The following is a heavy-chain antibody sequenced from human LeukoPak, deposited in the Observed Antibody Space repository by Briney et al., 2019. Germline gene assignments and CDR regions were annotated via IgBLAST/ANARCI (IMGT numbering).Heavy chain of an antibody. D-gene: IGHD5-24*01. CDR2: ISWNSGSI. CDR3: AKAARDAADAFDI. CDR1: GFTLDDYA. Sequence: GRSLRLSCAASGFTLDDYAMHWVRHAPGKGLEWVSGISWNSGSIGYADSVKGRFTISRDNAKNSLYLQMNSLRAEDTALYYCAKAARDAADAFDIWGQGTMVTVSS. V-gene: IGHV3-9*01. J-gene: IGHJ3*02.